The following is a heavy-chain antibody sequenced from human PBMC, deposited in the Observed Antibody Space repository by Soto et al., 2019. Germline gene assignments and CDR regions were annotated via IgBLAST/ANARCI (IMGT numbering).Heavy chain of an antibody. V-gene: IGHV2-5*02. Sequence: QITLNESGPTQVKPRQTLTLTCTFSGLSLTTSGVGVGWIRQSPGTAPEWLALIYLDDDKRYSPSLKSRLTISKDTSKNQVVLTIADLDPAETATYYCAHRVLRTVFGLVTTTAIYFDFWGQGTPVAVAS. CDR3: AHRVLRTVFGLVTTTAIYFDF. CDR1: GLSLTTSGVG. J-gene: IGHJ4*02. CDR2: IYLDDDK. D-gene: IGHD3-3*01.